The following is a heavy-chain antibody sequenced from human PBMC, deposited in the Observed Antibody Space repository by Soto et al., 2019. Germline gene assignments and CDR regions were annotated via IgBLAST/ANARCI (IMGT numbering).Heavy chain of an antibody. D-gene: IGHD4-17*01. J-gene: IGHJ6*02. CDR1: GCTFTSYY. Sequence: QVQLVQSGTEVKKPGASVKVSCKASGCTFTSYYMHWVRQAPGQGLEWMGIINPSGGSTSYAQKSQGRVTMTRDTSTSTVYMELSSLRSEDTAVYYCARDPTIYGRNPYYYNGMDAWGQGTTVTVSS. V-gene: IGHV1-46*01. CDR3: ARDPTIYGRNPYYYNGMDA. CDR2: INPSGGST.